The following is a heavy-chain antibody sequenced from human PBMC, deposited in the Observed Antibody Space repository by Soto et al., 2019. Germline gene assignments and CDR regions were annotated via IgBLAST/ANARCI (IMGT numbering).Heavy chain of an antibody. CDR1: GYTFTSYV. V-gene: IGHV1-18*01. Sequence: ASVKVSCKASGYTFTSYVISWVRQAPGQGLEWMGWISAYNGNTNYAQKLQGRVTMTTDTSTSTAYMELRSLRSDDTAVYYCARDNVVVPAAPDAFDIWGQGTMVTVSS. D-gene: IGHD2-2*01. CDR2: ISAYNGNT. CDR3: ARDNVVVPAAPDAFDI. J-gene: IGHJ3*02.